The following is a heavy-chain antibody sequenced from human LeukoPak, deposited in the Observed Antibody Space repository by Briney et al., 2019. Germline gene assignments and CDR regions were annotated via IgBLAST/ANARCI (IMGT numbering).Heavy chain of an antibody. Sequence: GASVKVSCKASGGTFSSYAISWVRQAPGQGLEWMGRIIPIFGTANYAQKFQGRVTITTDESTSTAYMELSSLRSEDTAVYYCARDVSHGEQLDPFDYWGQGTLATVSS. CDR1: GGTFSSYA. CDR3: ARDVSHGEQLDPFDY. D-gene: IGHD6-13*01. J-gene: IGHJ4*02. V-gene: IGHV1-69*05. CDR2: IIPIFGTA.